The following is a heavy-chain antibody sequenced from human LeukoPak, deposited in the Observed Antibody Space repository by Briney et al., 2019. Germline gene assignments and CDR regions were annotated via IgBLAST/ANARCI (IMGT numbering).Heavy chain of an antibody. CDR1: GFTFISYA. CDR2: ISGSGGST. Sequence: GGSLRLSCAASGFTFISYAMSWVRQAPGKGLEWVSAISGSGGSTYYADSVKGRLTISTDNSKNTLYLQMNSLRAEDTAVYDCAKGLYGFGESRVDYWGQGTLVTVSS. J-gene: IGHJ4*02. D-gene: IGHD3-10*01. V-gene: IGHV3-23*01. CDR3: AKGLYGFGESRVDY.